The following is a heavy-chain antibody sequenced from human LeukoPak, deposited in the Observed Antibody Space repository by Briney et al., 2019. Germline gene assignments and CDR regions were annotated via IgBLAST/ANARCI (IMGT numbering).Heavy chain of an antibody. CDR3: ATDSVGDTTAFDY. V-gene: IGHV4-39*01. Sequence: PSETLSLTCTVSGGSISSSSYYWGWIRQPPGKELEWIGNIYDSGTIYYNPSLKSRVTISVDTSKNQLSLKLSSVTAADTAVYYCATDSVGDTTAFDYWGQGTLVTVSP. D-gene: IGHD1-26*01. CDR2: IYDSGTI. CDR1: GGSISSSSYY. J-gene: IGHJ4*02.